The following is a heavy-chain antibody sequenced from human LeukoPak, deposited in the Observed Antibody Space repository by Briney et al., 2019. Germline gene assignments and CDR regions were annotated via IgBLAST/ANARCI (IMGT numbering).Heavy chain of an antibody. CDR1: GVSISSYY. J-gene: IGHJ4*02. V-gene: IGHV4-59*01. CDR3: ARPQTMGSSSPLGY. CDR2: IHYSGRA. Sequence: SETLSLTCTVSGVSISSYYWIWIRQPPGKGLEWIGDIHYSGRANYNPSLKSRVTTSLDTSKNQISLKLSSVTAADTAVYYCARPQTMGSSSPLGYWGQGTLVTVSS. D-gene: IGHD2-2*01.